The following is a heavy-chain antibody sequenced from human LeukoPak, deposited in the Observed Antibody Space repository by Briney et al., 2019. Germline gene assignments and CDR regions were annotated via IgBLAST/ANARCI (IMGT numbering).Heavy chain of an antibody. J-gene: IGHJ4*02. CDR3: ARALQLWSPFDY. CDR1: GFTVSSNY. V-gene: IGHV3-66*01. CDR2: IYTGGST. D-gene: IGHD5-18*01. Sequence: GGSLRLSCAASGFTVSSNYMSWVRQAPGKGLEWVSVIYTGGSTYYADSVKGRFTISRDNSKNTLYLQMNSLRAEDTAVYYCARALQLWSPFDYWGQGTLDTVSS.